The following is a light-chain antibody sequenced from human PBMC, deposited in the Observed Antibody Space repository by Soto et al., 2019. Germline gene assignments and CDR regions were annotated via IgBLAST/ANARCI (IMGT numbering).Light chain of an antibody. J-gene: IGKJ1*01. V-gene: IGKV3-15*01. CDR2: GAS. Sequence: EIVMTQSPATLSVSPGERATLSCRASQSVSSNLSWYQQKPGQAPRLLIYGASTRATGIPARFSGSGSGTEFTITISSLQSEDFAAYYCQQYNNWPPWTFGQGTTVDIK. CDR1: QSVSSN. CDR3: QQYNNWPPWT.